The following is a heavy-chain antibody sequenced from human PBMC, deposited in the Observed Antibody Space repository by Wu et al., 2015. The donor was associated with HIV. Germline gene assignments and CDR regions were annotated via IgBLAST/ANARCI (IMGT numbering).Heavy chain of an antibody. J-gene: IGHJ6*03. D-gene: IGHD6-13*01. CDR3: ARGGSSIAAAENYYYYYYMDV. CDR1: GYTFTSYD. Sequence: QVQLVQSGAEVKKPGASVKVSCKASGYTFTSYDINWVRQATGQGLEWMGWMNPNSGNTGYAQKFQGRVTITRNTSISTAYMELSSLRSEDTAVYYCARGGSSIAAAENYYYYYYMDVWGKGTTVTVSS. V-gene: IGHV1-8*03. CDR2: MNPNSGNT.